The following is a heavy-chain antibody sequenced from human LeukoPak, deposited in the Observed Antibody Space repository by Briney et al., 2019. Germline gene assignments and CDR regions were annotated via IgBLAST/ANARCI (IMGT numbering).Heavy chain of an antibody. CDR3: VGDPPNSGYAFQV. Sequence: HPGGSLRLSCGASGFSFSLYGMHWVRQAPGKGLEWVAFIWAAGNDDFYADSEKGRFTISRDNSKNMVYLQMNSLRAEDTALYYCVGDPPNSGYAFQVWGHGTVVTASS. D-gene: IGHD3-22*01. CDR1: GFSFSLYG. J-gene: IGHJ3*01. CDR2: IWAAGNDD. V-gene: IGHV3-33*01.